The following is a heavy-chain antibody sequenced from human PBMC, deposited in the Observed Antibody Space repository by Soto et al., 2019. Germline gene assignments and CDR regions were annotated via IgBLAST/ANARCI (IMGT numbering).Heavy chain of an antibody. Sequence: QLQLQESGPGLVKPSETLSLTCTVSGGSISSSSYYWGWIRQPPGKGLEWIGSIYYSGSTQYNPSLKSRVTISVATSRIPFCLTPSSVTAADPALYYCARGYYARSAYSPPGAWGQGSLVTVFS. D-gene: IGHD3-22*01. CDR3: ARGYYARSAYSPPGA. J-gene: IGHJ5*02. V-gene: IGHV4-39*01. CDR1: GGSISSSSYY. CDR2: IYYSGST.